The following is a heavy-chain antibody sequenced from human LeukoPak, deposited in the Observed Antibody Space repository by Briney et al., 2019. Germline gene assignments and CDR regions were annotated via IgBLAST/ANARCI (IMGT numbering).Heavy chain of an antibody. CDR2: ISYDGSEK. J-gene: IGHJ4*02. D-gene: IGHD3-22*01. V-gene: IGHV3-30*03. Sequence: PGGSLRLSCAASGFTFSYYGMHWVRQAPGKGLEWVAVISYDGSEKHYANPVKGRFTIPRDNSKNTLYLQMSSLRAEDTAMYYCAREGNSGYYPYWGQGILVTVSS. CDR3: AREGNSGYYPY. CDR1: GFTFSYYG.